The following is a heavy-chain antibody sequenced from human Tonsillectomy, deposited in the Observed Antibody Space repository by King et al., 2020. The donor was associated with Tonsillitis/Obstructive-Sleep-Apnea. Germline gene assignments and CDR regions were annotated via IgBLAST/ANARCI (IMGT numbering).Heavy chain of an antibody. J-gene: IGHJ6*03. Sequence: VQLVESGGGVVQPGRSLRLSCAASGFTFSRYAMHWVRQAPGKGLEWVAVISFDGSNKFYTDSVKGRFTISRDNSENTLYLQMNSLRAEDTAVYYCARDGFSCTSTTCYYYYYMDVWGKGTTVTVSS. CDR1: GFTFSRYA. CDR2: ISFDGSNK. V-gene: IGHV3-30*04. CDR3: ARDGFSCTSTTCYYYYYMDV. D-gene: IGHD2-2*01.